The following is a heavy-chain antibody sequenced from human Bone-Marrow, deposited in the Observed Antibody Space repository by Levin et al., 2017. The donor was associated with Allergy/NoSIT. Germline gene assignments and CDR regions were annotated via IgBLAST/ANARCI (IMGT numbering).Heavy chain of an antibody. J-gene: IGHJ5*02. CDR1: GYTFTSYY. V-gene: IGHV1-46*01. D-gene: IGHD2/OR15-2a*01. CDR2: INPSGGST. Sequence: GESLKISCKASGYTFTSYYMHWVRQAPGQGLEWVGIINPSGGSTSYAQKFQGRVTITRDTSTSTVYMQLSSLRSEDTAVYYCARDQGIHKAAGYFVYTWGQGTLVTVSS. CDR3: ARDQGIHKAAGYFVYT.